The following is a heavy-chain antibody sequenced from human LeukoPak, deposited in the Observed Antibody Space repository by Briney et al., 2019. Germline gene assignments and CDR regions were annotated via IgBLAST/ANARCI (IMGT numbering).Heavy chain of an antibody. CDR2: IWHDGDTK. CDR3: VKDSTTRASNLPDY. Sequence: SGGSLRLSCAASGFTFSNYAMSWVRQAPGKGLEWVAVIWHDGDTKFYADSVKGRFTISRDKSKNTLYLEMNSLRAEDTAVYYCVKDSTTRASNLPDYWGQGTLVTVSS. CDR1: GFTFSNYA. D-gene: IGHD1/OR15-1a*01. J-gene: IGHJ4*02. V-gene: IGHV3-33*03.